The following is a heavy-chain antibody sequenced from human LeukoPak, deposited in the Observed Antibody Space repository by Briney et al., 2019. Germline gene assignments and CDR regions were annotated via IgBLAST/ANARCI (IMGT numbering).Heavy chain of an antibody. D-gene: IGHD3-22*01. J-gene: IGHJ4*02. CDR3: TRHLYDSSGYYPD. V-gene: IGHV3-73*01. CDR2: IRSKANSYAT. CDR1: GFTFSGSA. Sequence: GGSLRLSCAASGFTFSGSAMHWVRRASGKGLEWVGRIRSKANSYATAYAASVKGRFTISRDDSKNTAYLQMNSLKTEDTAVYYCTRHLYDSSGYYPDWGQGTLVTVSS.